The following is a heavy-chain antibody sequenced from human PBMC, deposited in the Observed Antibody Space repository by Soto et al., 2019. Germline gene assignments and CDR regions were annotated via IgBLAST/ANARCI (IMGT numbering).Heavy chain of an antibody. CDR3: ARSWADGSGRALWDMDV. V-gene: IGHV4-59*01. CDR1: GGSISSYY. D-gene: IGHD3-10*01. J-gene: IGHJ6*02. Sequence: SETLSLTCTVSGGSISSYYWSWIRQPPGKGLEWIGYIYYSGSTNYNPSLKSRVTISVDTSKNQFSLKLSSVTAADTAVYYCARSWADGSGRALWDMDVWRQGTTVTAP. CDR2: IYYSGST.